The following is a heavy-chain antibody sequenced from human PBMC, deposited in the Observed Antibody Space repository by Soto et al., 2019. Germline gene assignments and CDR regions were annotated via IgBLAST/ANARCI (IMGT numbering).Heavy chain of an antibody. D-gene: IGHD1-26*01. CDR2: INYYGST. CDR3: ARTRISGGRGCCSDI. J-gene: IGHJ3*02. CDR1: GGNIIDFC. V-gene: IGHV4-34*01. Sequence: SLPLSDPCTVDGGNIIDFCWRRIIKNTGKGLEWTGNINYYGSTNYSPSLKSRVTISVDTSKNQFSLNLSSVTAADTAVYYCARTRISGGRGCCSDIWGQGTMVTVSS.